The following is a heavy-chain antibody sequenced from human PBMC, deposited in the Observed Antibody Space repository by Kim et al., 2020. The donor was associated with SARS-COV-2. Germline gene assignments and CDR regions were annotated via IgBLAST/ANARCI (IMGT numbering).Heavy chain of an antibody. CDR2: IYYSGST. J-gene: IGHJ4*02. CDR3: ARDSPVSSGYYGIDY. D-gene: IGHD3-22*01. CDR1: GGSISSYY. Sequence: SETLSLTCTVSGGSISSYYWSWIRQPPGKGLEWIGYIYYSGSTNYNPSLKSRVTISVDTSKNQFSLKLSSVTAADTAVYYCARDSPVSSGYYGIDYWGQGTLVTVSS. V-gene: IGHV4-59*13.